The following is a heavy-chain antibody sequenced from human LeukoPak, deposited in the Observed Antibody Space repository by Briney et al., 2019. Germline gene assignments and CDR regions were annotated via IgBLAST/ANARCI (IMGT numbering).Heavy chain of an antibody. J-gene: IGHJ5*02. Sequence: SETLSLTCTVSGGSISSSSYYWGWIRQPPGKGLEWIGSLYYSASTYYNQSLYYNPSLKSRVTISVDTSKNQFSLKLSSVTAADTAVYYCARDVGTMVRGVIENWFDPWGQGTLVTVSS. CDR1: GGSISSSSYY. CDR3: ARDVGTMVRGVIENWFDP. D-gene: IGHD3-10*01. CDR2: LYYSAST. V-gene: IGHV4-39*07.